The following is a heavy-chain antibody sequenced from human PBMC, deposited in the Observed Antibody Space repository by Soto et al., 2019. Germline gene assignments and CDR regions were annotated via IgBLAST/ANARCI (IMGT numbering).Heavy chain of an antibody. V-gene: IGHV3-15*01. CDR3: TTLPGVYSYGSTIDY. D-gene: IGHD5-18*01. Sequence: PGGSLRLSCAASGFTFSNAWMSWVRQAPGKGLEWVGRIKSKTDGGTTDYAAPVKGRFTISRDDSKNTLYLQMNSLKTEDTAVYYCTTLPGVYSYGSTIDYWGQGTLVTVSS. CDR1: GFTFSNAW. CDR2: IKSKTDGGTT. J-gene: IGHJ4*02.